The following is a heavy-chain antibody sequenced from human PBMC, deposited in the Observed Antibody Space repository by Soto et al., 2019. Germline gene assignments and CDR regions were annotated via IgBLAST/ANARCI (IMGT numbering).Heavy chain of an antibody. D-gene: IGHD3-10*01. CDR1: GGTFSSYT. CDR3: ARVFMKWYYGSGSYYNWSSDAFDI. V-gene: IGHV1-69*02. CDR2: IIPILVIA. J-gene: IGHJ3*02. Sequence: QVQLVQSGAEVKKPGSSVKVSCKASGGTFSSYTISWVRQAPGQGLEWMGRIIPILVIANYAQQFQGRVTITADKSKSTAYMELSSLISEDTAVYYCARVFMKWYYGSGSYYNWSSDAFDIWGQGTMVTVSS.